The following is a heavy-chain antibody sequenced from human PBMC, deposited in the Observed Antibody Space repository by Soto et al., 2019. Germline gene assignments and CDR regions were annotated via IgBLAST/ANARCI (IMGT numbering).Heavy chain of an antibody. D-gene: IGHD4-17*01. CDR1: GDSISGSRYY. V-gene: IGHV4-39*01. CDR3: ARVDYGDYDNWFDP. Sequence: QVQLQKSGPGLVKPSETLSLTCTVSGDSISGSRYYWGWIRQPPGRGLEWIASIYYSGSTYYNPSLKSRVPISVDTSKNQFSLRLSSVTAADTAVYYCARVDYGDYDNWFDPWGQGTLVTVSS. CDR2: IYYSGST. J-gene: IGHJ5*02.